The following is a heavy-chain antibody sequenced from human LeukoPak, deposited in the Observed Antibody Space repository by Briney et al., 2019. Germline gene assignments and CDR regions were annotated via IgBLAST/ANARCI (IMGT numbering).Heavy chain of an antibody. Sequence: SVKVSCKASGGTFSNYVINWVRQAPGQGLEWMGGIIPIFATADYAQKFQGRVTITADESTSTAYLELSSLRSEDTAVYYCAVGVRGSGSYQIWGHSFDIWGQGTMVTVSS. CDR3: AVGVRGSGSYQIWGHSFDI. D-gene: IGHD3-10*01. J-gene: IGHJ3*02. CDR2: IIPIFATA. V-gene: IGHV1-69*13. CDR1: GGTFSNYV.